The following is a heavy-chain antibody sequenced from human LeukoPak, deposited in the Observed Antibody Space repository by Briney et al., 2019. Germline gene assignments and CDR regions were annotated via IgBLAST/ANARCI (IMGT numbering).Heavy chain of an antibody. CDR2: ISYDGSNK. D-gene: IGHD1-26*01. CDR3: AKGREVDY. Sequence: GGSLRLSCAASGFTFSSYSMNWVRQAPGKGLEWVAVISYDGSNKYYADSVKGRFTISRDNSKNTLYLQMNSLRAEDTAVYYCAKGREVDYWGQGTLVTVSS. CDR1: GFTFSSYS. V-gene: IGHV3-30*18. J-gene: IGHJ4*02.